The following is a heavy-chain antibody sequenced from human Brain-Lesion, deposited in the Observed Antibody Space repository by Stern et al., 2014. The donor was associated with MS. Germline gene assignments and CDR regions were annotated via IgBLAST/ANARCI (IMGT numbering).Heavy chain of an antibody. Sequence: EVQLVESGGGLVQPGGSLRLSCAASGFTFSSYWMTWVRQAPGKGLEWVAKIKQDGSEEFYVDPVKGRFTISRDNAKNSLYLQMNSLRAEDTAVFYCAREDFYPNYYVSGMRYYYYVMDVWGQGTTVTVSS. V-gene: IGHV3-7*01. CDR2: IKQDGSEE. J-gene: IGHJ6*02. CDR1: GFTFSSYW. D-gene: IGHD3-10*01. CDR3: AREDFYPNYYVSGMRYYYYVMDV.